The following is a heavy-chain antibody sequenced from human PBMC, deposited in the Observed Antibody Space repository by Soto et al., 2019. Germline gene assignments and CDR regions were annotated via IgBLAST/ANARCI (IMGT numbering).Heavy chain of an antibody. Sequence: GGSLRLSCAASGFTFSSYAMHWVRQAPGKGLEYVSAISSNGGSTYYANSVKGRFTISRDNSKNTLYLQMGSLRAEDMAVYYCARVGYSYGYYDYYYMDVWGKGTTVTVSS. D-gene: IGHD5-18*01. J-gene: IGHJ6*03. CDR2: ISSNGGST. CDR1: GFTFSSYA. V-gene: IGHV3-64*01. CDR3: ARVGYSYGYYDYYYMDV.